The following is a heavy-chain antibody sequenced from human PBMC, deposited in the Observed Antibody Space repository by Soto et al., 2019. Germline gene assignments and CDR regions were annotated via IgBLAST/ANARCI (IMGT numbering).Heavy chain of an antibody. V-gene: IGHV2-5*01. D-gene: IGHD1-26*01. Sequence: QITLKEAGPTLVKPTQTLTLTCTFSGFSLSTTGEGVFWIRQPPGKAPEWLALVHWNDDKRYSPSLRPRLTIRKDTSRNQVVLSLTNLDPVDTGTYHCAHRSVGATSPDYYGLDVSGHGPTVTVSS. CDR2: VHWNDDK. CDR3: AHRSVGATSPDYYGLDV. J-gene: IGHJ6*01. CDR1: GFSLSTTGEG.